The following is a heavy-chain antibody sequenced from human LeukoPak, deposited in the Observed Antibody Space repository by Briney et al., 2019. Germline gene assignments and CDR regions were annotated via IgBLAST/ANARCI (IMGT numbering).Heavy chain of an antibody. CDR1: GFTFSSYG. CDR3: AKDLYDSSGYCYNYCDY. CDR2: IRYDGSNK. J-gene: IGHJ4*02. Sequence: GGSLRLSCAASGFTFSSYGRHWVRQAPGKGLEWVAFIRYDGSNKYYADSVKGRFTISRYNYKNTLYLQMNSLRAEDTAVYYCAKDLYDSSGYCYNYCDYWGQGTLVTVSS. V-gene: IGHV3-30*02. D-gene: IGHD3-22*01.